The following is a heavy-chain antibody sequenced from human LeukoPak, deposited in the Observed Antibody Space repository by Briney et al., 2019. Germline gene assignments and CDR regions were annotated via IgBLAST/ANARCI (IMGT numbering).Heavy chain of an antibody. CDR3: ARDRYYYDSSGYPDY. D-gene: IGHD3-22*01. CDR2: ISSDGSKK. V-gene: IGHV3-30-3*01. Sequence: GGSLRLSCAASGFTFSSEAMHWVRQAPGKGLEWVAIISSDGSKKYYADSVKGRFTISRDNAKNSLYLQMNSLRAEDTAVYYCARDRYYYDSSGYPDYWGQGTLVTVSS. CDR1: GFTFSSEA. J-gene: IGHJ4*02.